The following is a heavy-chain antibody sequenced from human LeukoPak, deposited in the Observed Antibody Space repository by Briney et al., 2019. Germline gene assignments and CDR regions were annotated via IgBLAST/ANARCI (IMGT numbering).Heavy chain of an antibody. J-gene: IGHJ5*02. CDR1: GYSISSGYF. V-gene: IGHV4-38-2*02. CDR2: IYHSGST. CDR3: ARCYSSSWYINWFDP. Sequence: KTSETLSLTCTVSGYSISSGYFWGWIRQPPGRGLEWIGNIYHSGSTYYNPSLKSRVTISVDTSKNQSSLKLSSVTAADTAVYYCARCYSSSWYINWFDPWGQGTLVTVSS. D-gene: IGHD6-13*01.